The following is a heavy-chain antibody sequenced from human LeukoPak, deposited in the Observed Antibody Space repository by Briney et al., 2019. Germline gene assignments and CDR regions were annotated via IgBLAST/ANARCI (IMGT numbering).Heavy chain of an antibody. CDR2: ISGSGGST. CDR3: AKDRVAQWLVRGDWFDP. J-gene: IGHJ5*02. V-gene: IGHV3-23*01. Sequence: QSGGSLRLSCAASGFTFSSYAMSWVRQAPGKGLEWVSAISGSGGSTYYADSVKGRFTISRDNSKNTLYLQMNSLRAEDTAVYYCAKDRVAQWLVRGDWFDPWGQGTLVTVSS. CDR1: GFTFSSYA. D-gene: IGHD6-19*01.